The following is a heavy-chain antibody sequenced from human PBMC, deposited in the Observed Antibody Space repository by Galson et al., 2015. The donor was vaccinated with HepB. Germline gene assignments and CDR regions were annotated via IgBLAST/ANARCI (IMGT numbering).Heavy chain of an antibody. Sequence: SLRLSCAASGFTFRIEAMNSVRQAPDKGLEFVAATSYDEKTKYYADSVRGRFTISRDNSKNTLYLQMSSPRLEDTALYYCARDWGLGLWGQGTTVTVSS. D-gene: IGHD3-16*01. V-gene: IGHV3-30*04. J-gene: IGHJ6*02. CDR1: GFTFRIEA. CDR2: TSYDEKTK. CDR3: ARDWGLGL.